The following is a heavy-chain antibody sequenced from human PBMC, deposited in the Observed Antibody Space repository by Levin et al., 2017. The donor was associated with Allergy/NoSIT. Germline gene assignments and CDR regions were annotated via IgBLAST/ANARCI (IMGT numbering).Heavy chain of an antibody. J-gene: IGHJ5*02. CDR1: GYTFTGYY. CDR2: INPKTGGT. D-gene: IGHD6-13*01. CDR3: ARGLSGYSTAWFDP. V-gene: IGHV1-2*02. Sequence: ASVKVSCKASGYTFTGYYMHWVRQAPGQGPEWMGWINPKTGGTNYAQKFLGRVTMTRDTSISTAYMELNRLRSDDTAVYSCARGLSGYSTAWFDPWGQGTLVTVSS.